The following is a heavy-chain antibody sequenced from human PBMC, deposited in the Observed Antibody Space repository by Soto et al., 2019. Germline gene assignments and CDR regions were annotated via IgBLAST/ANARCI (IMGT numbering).Heavy chain of an antibody. CDR1: GFIFSNYV. Sequence: PGGSLRLSCAVSGFIFSNYVMSWVRQAPGKGLEWVSAIIGSGGGTYYADSVKGRFAISRDNSKNTLYLQMNSLRVEDTAVYYYAKEEDYVDYKTIDYWGLGTLVTVSS. D-gene: IGHD4-17*01. CDR3: AKEEDYVDYKTIDY. V-gene: IGHV3-23*01. CDR2: IIGSGGGT. J-gene: IGHJ4*02.